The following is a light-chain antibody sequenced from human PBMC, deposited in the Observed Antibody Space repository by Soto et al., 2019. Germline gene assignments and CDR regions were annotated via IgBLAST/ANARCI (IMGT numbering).Light chain of an antibody. CDR1: QGIAAS. Sequence: DIQLTQSPSFLSASVGDRVTITCRASQGIAASLAWYQQKPGNPPRLLIYADSTLQSGVPSRFSGSGSGTRGTLTISSLESEDFATYYCQQTRTYPRTFGGGTKVEMK. CDR3: QQTRTYPRT. J-gene: IGKJ4*01. V-gene: IGKV1-9*01. CDR2: ADS.